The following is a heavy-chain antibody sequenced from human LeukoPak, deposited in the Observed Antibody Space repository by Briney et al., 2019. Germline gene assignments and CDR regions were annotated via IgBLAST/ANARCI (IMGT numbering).Heavy chain of an antibody. CDR1: GGSFSGYY. D-gene: IGHD3-10*01. CDR3: ARGGYYGSGNDFRFDP. Sequence: SETLSLTCAVYGGSFSGYYWSWIRQPPGKGLEWIGEINNSGSNNYNPSLKSRVTISVDTSKNQFSLKLSSVTAADTAVYYCARGGYYGSGNDFRFDPGGQGTLVTVSS. J-gene: IGHJ5*02. CDR2: INNSGSN. V-gene: IGHV4-34*01.